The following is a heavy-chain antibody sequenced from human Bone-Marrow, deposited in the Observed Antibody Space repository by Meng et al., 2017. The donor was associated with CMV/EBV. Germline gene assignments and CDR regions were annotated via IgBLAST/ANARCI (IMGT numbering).Heavy chain of an antibody. CDR2: MNPNSGNT. Sequence: ASVKVSRKASGYTFTSYDINWVRQATGQGLEWMGWMNPNSGNTGYAQKFQGRVTITRNTSISTAYMELSSLRSEDTAVYYCARDGTEVTTVTKAAFDIWGQGTMVTAS. CDR1: GYTFTSYD. V-gene: IGHV1-8*03. D-gene: IGHD4-17*01. CDR3: ARDGTEVTTVTKAAFDI. J-gene: IGHJ3*02.